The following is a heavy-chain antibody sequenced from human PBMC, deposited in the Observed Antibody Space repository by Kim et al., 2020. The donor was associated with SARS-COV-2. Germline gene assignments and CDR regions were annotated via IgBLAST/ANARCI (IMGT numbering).Heavy chain of an antibody. J-gene: IGHJ4*02. CDR1: GYTFMNYG. D-gene: IGHD3-10*01. CDR3: ARFPRYYGSGSYYKGGLDY. Sequence: ASVKVSCKTSGYTFMNYGIHWVRQAPGQRLEWLGWINGGSGNIKYSQKVQGRVTISKDTSAAMVYMQLSSLRPEDTAVYYCARFPRYYGSGSYYKGGLDYWGQGTLVTVSS. V-gene: IGHV1-3*01. CDR2: INGGSGNI.